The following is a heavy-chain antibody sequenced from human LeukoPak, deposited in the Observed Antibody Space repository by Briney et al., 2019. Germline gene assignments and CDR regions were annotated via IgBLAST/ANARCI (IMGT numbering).Heavy chain of an antibody. J-gene: IGHJ5*02. V-gene: IGHV3-23*01. CDR2: ISGSGGST. CDR3: ARPTVTPVGSFDP. D-gene: IGHD4-17*01. CDR1: GFTFSSYA. Sequence: GGSLRLSCAASGFTFSSYAMSWVRQARGKGLEWVSAISGSGGSTYYADSVKGRFTVSRDNSNNTLYLQMNSLRAEDTAVYYCARPTVTPVGSFDPWGQGTLVTVSS.